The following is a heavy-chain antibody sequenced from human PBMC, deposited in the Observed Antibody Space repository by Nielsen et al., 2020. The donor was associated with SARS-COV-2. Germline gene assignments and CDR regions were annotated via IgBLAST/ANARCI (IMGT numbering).Heavy chain of an antibody. CDR1: GGSISSSSYY. Sequence: SETLSLTCTVSGGSISSSSYYWGWIRQPPGKGLEWIGSIYYSGSTYYNPSLKSRVTISVDTSKNQFSLKLSSVTAADTAVYYCARHDSSSWQYYYYYYGMDVWGQGTTVTVSS. V-gene: IGHV4-39*01. CDR3: ARHDSSSWQYYYYYYGMDV. D-gene: IGHD6-13*01. J-gene: IGHJ6*02. CDR2: IYYSGST.